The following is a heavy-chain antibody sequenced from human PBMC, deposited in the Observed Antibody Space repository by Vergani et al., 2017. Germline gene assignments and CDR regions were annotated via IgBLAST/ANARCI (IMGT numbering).Heavy chain of an antibody. J-gene: IGHJ5*02. CDR1: GGSISSYY. Sequence: QLQLQESGPGLVKPSETLSLTCTVSGGSISSYYWSWIRQPAGKGLEWIGRIYTSGSTNYNPSLKSRVTISVDTSKNQFSLKLSSVTAADTAVYYCARESRFGVVIIPAGWFDPWGQGTLVTVSS. D-gene: IGHD3-3*01. V-gene: IGHV4-4*07. CDR2: IYTSGST. CDR3: ARESRFGVVIIPAGWFDP.